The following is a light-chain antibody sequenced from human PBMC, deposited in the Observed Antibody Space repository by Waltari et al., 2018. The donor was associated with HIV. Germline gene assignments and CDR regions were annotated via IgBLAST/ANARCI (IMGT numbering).Light chain of an antibody. Sequence: QSVLTQPPSVSGAPGQRVTISCTGSSSNIGAGSDVHWYQQLPGTAPKLLIYDNNNRPSGVPDRFSGSKSGTSVSLAITGLQAEDEADYYCQSYDSGLRVFGGGTKLTVL. J-gene: IGLJ3*02. CDR2: DNN. CDR1: SSNIGAGSD. CDR3: QSYDSGLRV. V-gene: IGLV1-40*01.